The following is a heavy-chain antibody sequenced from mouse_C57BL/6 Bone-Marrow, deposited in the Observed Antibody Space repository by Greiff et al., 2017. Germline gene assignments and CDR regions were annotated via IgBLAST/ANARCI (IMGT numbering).Heavy chain of an antibody. D-gene: IGHD2-12*01. V-gene: IGHV5-4*01. CDR3: ARDRVSYSGSYGAMED. Sequence: EVLLKESGGGLVKPGGSLKLSCAASGFTFSSYAMSWVRQTPEKRLEWVATISGGGSSTYYPDTVKGRFTISRDNAKNNLYLQMNHLKSEDTAMYYCARDRVSYSGSYGAMEDWGQGTTVTVSS. CDR2: ISGGGSST. J-gene: IGHJ4*01. CDR1: GFTFSSYA.